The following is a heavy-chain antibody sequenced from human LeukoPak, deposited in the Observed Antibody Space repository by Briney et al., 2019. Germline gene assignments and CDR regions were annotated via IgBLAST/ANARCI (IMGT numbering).Heavy chain of an antibody. CDR2: MKIKTNGGTT. V-gene: IGHV3-15*01. Sequence: PGGSLRLSCAASGFTFSNAWMSWVRQAPGQGLEWVGRMKIKTNGGTTDYAAPVKGRFTISRDDSKNTLYLQMNSLKTEDTAVYYCTTEAGLPHDYWGQGTLVTVSS. J-gene: IGHJ4*02. CDR3: TTEAGLPHDY. CDR1: GFTFSNAW. D-gene: IGHD2-15*01.